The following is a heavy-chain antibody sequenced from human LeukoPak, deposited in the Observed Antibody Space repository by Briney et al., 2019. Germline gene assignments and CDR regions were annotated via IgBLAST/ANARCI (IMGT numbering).Heavy chain of an antibody. D-gene: IGHD3-10*01. CDR2: ISYDGSNK. CDR3: ARSPRITMVRGVIAYYYMDV. J-gene: IGHJ6*03. V-gene: IGHV3-30*03. Sequence: GRSLRLSCAASGFTFSSYGMHWVRQAPGKGLEWVAVISYDGSNKYYADSVKGRFTISRDNSKNTLYLQMGSLRAEDMAVYYCARSPRITMVRGVIAYYYMDVWGKGTTVTISS. CDR1: GFTFSSYG.